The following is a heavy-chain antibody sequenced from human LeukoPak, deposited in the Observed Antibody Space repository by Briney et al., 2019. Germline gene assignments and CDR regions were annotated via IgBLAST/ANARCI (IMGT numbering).Heavy chain of an antibody. D-gene: IGHD3-9*01. CDR1: GFTFSSYW. CDR3: ARGKLDFAF. V-gene: IGHV3-7*01. J-gene: IGHJ4*02. Sequence: PGGSLRLSCAASGFTFSSYWMSWVRQAPGKGLEWVANIKQDGNEKYYVDSAEGRFTISRDNAKNAVYLQMNSLRAEDTAVYYCARGKLDFAFWGQGTLVSVSS. CDR2: IKQDGNEK.